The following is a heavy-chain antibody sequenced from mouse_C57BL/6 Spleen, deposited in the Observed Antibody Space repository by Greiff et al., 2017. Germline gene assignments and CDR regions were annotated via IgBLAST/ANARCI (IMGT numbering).Heavy chain of an antibody. J-gene: IGHJ1*03. V-gene: IGHV1-80*01. Sequence: VQGVESGAELVKPGASVKISCKASGYAFSSYWMNWVKQRPGKGLEWIGQIYPGDGDTNYNGKFKGKATLTADKSSSTAYMQLSSLTSEDSAVYFCARTYYSNYEYFDVWGTGTTVTVSS. CDR2: IYPGDGDT. D-gene: IGHD2-5*01. CDR3: ARTYYSNYEYFDV. CDR1: GYAFSSYW.